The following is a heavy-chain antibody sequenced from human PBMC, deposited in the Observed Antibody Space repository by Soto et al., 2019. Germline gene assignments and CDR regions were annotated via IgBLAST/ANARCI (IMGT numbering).Heavy chain of an antibody. Sequence: PSGTLSLICSVYGGSFSGYYWTWIRQPPGKGLEWIGEIKHSGSTNYNPSLKSRVTISVDTSKNQFSLKLSSVTAADTAVYYCARGNGQPCLPGNWFDPWGQRTL. CDR3: ARGNGQPCLPGNWFDP. D-gene: IGHD6-13*01. CDR2: IKHSGST. CDR1: GGSFSGYY. V-gene: IGHV4-34*01. J-gene: IGHJ5*02.